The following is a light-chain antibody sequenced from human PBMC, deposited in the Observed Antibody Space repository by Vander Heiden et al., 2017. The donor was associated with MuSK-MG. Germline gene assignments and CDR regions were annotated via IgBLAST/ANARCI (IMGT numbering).Light chain of an antibody. Sequence: EIVMTQSPATLSVSPGERATLSCRAGQSVSSNLAWYQQKPGQAPRLLIYGASTRATGIPARFSGSGYGTEFTLTISSRHSEDFAVYYCQQNNNWPPYTFGQGTKLEIK. J-gene: IGKJ2*01. CDR3: QQNNNWPPYT. CDR2: GAS. CDR1: QSVSSN. V-gene: IGKV3-15*01.